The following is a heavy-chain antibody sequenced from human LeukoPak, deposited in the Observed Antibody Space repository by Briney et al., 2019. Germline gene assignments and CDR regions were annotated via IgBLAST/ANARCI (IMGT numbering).Heavy chain of an antibody. Sequence: ASVKVSCKASGYTFTTYYMHWVRQAPGQRPKWMGIINPSGGTTSYAQKFLGRVTMTRDTSTSTVYMELSSLRSEDTAVYYCARGVVVPSTITYWFDPWGQGTLVTVSS. D-gene: IGHD2-2*02. CDR3: ARGVVVPSTITYWFDP. V-gene: IGHV1-46*01. J-gene: IGHJ5*02. CDR1: GYTFTTYY. CDR2: INPSGGTT.